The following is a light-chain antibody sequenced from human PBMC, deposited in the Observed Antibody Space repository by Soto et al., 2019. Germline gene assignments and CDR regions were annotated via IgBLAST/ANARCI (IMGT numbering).Light chain of an antibody. V-gene: IGKV1-33*01. CDR2: DAS. J-gene: IGKJ5*01. CDR3: QQYDNLPIT. Sequence: DIQMTQSPASLSASVGDRVTITCQASQDISNYLNWYQQKPGKAPQLLIYDASNLETGGPSSGSGSGAGTDGTFTISSLQPEDIATDYCQQYDNLPITFGQGTRLEIK. CDR1: QDISNY.